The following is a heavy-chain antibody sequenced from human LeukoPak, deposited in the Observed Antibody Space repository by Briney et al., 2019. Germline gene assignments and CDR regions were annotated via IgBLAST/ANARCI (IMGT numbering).Heavy chain of an antibody. V-gene: IGHV3-7*01. D-gene: IGHD2-2*01. J-gene: IGHJ4*02. Sequence: PWGSLRLSCAASGFTFSSYGMIWVRQAPGKGLEWLANIRQDGSDNYYADSVKGRFTFSRDNARNSMYLQMNSLRADDTAVYYCARVGSTSWYLDYWGQGTLVTVSS. CDR3: ARVGSTSWYLDY. CDR2: IRQDGSDN. CDR1: GFTFSSYG.